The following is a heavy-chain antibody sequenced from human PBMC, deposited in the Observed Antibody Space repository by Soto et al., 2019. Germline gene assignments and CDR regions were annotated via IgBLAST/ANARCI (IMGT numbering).Heavy chain of an antibody. D-gene: IGHD2-8*01. CDR2: MWPSGGT. CDR3: ARCLHCSNGGRFDP. CDR1: GVSIGSPNW. V-gene: IGHV4-4*02. J-gene: IGHJ5*02. Sequence: PSETLSLTCAASGVSIGSPNWWTWVRQAPGKGLEWIGEMWPSGGTTCNPSLRNRVTISVDNSKNHLSLTLTSVTAADTAIYYCARCLHCSNGGRFDPWGQGALVTVSS.